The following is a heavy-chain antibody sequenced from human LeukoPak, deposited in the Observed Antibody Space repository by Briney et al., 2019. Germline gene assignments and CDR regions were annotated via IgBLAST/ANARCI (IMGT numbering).Heavy chain of an antibody. J-gene: IGHJ3*02. CDR3: AKDHRQWLGNDAFDI. Sequence: TGGSLRLSCAASGFIFSNYVMIWVRQAPGKGLEWVSGISGSGVGTYYADSVKGRFTISRDNSKNTLYLQMDSLRAEDTAVYYCAKDHRQWLGNDAFDIWGQGTMVTVSS. CDR1: GFIFSNYV. V-gene: IGHV3-23*01. D-gene: IGHD6-19*01. CDR2: ISGSGVGT.